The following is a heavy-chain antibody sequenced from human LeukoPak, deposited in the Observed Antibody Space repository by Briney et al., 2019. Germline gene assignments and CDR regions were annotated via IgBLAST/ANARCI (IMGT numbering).Heavy chain of an antibody. CDR2: ISSSGSPI. J-gene: IGHJ6*02. CDR3: ARVYSNYDPAAMNV. Sequence: GGSLRLSCAASGFTFNSYEMNWVRQAPGKGLEWVSYISSSGSPIYYADSVEGRFTISRDNAKNSLYLQMSSLRAKDTAMYYCARVYSNYDPAAMNVWGQGTTVTVSS. V-gene: IGHV3-48*03. CDR1: GFTFNSYE. D-gene: IGHD4-11*01.